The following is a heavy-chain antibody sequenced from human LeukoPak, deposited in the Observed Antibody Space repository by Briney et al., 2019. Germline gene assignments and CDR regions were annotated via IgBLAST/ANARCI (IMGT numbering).Heavy chain of an antibody. CDR1: GFTVSSNY. J-gene: IGHJ6*02. Sequence: GGSLRLSCAASGFTVSSNYMSWVRQARGKGVEWVSVIYSGGSTYYADSVKGRFTISRDNSNDTLYLQMNSLRAEDTAVYYCAGYDFWSGYSDYYYGMDVWGQGTTVTVSS. CDR2: IYSGGST. CDR3: AGYDFWSGYSDYYYGMDV. D-gene: IGHD3-3*01. V-gene: IGHV3-53*01.